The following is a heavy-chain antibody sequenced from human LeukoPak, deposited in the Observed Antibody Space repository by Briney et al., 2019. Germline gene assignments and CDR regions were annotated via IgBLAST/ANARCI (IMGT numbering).Heavy chain of an antibody. Sequence: ALVKVSCKASGYTFTNYDIHWVRQDTGQGLEWMGWMNPNSGNTGYAQRFRGRVTITRNTSIGTAYMDLNSLRSEDTAVYYCARGRYGDYGDFDLWGRGTLVTVSS. CDR2: MNPNSGNT. CDR1: GYTFTNYD. CDR3: ARGRYGDYGDFDL. V-gene: IGHV1-8*03. J-gene: IGHJ2*01. D-gene: IGHD4-17*01.